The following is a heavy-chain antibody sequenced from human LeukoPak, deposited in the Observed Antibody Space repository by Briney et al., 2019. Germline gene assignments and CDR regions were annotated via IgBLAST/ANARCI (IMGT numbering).Heavy chain of an antibody. CDR1: GGSLNDYY. J-gene: IGHJ6*03. Sequence: SETLSLTCTVSGGSLNDYYWTWIRQPPGKGLEWVGYIYYTGSTNYNPSLKSRVTISLDTSKNQFSLKLNSVTAADTAVYFCARDLYLGYNYGSYYYYYMDVGGKGTTVTVSS. CDR3: ARDLYLGYNYGSYYYYYMDV. D-gene: IGHD5-18*01. V-gene: IGHV4-59*01. CDR2: IYYTGST.